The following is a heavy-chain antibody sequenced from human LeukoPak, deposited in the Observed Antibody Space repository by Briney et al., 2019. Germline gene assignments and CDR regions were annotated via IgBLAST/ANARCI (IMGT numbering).Heavy chain of an antibody. CDR2: INPRGGSA. J-gene: IGHJ4*02. CDR3: ARDYHGSGSLTTFDY. D-gene: IGHD3-10*01. Sequence: EASVKVSCKASGYTLTNFYMHWVRQVPGQGLEWMGIINPRGGSASSAQKFQGRVTLTRDTSTSTVYMELSRLRSEDTALYYCARDYHGSGSLTTFDYWGQGTLVIVSS. V-gene: IGHV1-46*01. CDR1: GYTLTNFY.